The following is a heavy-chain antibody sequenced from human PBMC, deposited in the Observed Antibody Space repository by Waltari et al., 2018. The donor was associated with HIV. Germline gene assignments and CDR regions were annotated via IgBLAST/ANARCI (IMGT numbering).Heavy chain of an antibody. D-gene: IGHD3-3*01. J-gene: IGHJ6*02. V-gene: IGHV3-23*01. CDR2: ISGSGGRT. Sequence: EVQLLESGGGLVQPGGSLRLSCAASGFTFSSYAMSWFRQAPGKGLEWVSAISGSGGRTYYADSVKCRFTISRDNSKNTLYLQMNSLRAEDTAVYFCARVSRGFGVVSYYYYDMDVWGQGTTVTLSS. CDR3: ARVSRGFGVVSYYYYDMDV. CDR1: GFTFSSYA.